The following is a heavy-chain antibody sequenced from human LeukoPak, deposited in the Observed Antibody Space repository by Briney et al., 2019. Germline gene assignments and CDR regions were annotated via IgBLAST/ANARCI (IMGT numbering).Heavy chain of an antibody. J-gene: IGHJ3*02. CDR2: INHSGST. CDR1: GGSFSGYY. D-gene: IGHD6-13*01. Sequence: PSETLSLTCAVYGGSFSGYYWSWIRQPPGKGLEWIGAINHSGSTNYNPSLKSRVTISVDTSKNQFSLKLSSVTAADTAVYYCAGIAAAGTLETFDIWGQGTMVTVSS. V-gene: IGHV4-34*01. CDR3: AGIAAAGTLETFDI.